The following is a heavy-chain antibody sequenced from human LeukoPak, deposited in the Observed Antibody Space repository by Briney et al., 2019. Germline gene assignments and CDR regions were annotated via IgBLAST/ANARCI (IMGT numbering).Heavy chain of an antibody. CDR1: GGTFSSYA. Sequence: SVKVSCKASGGTFSSYAINWVRQAPVQGLEWMGRIIPILGIANYAQKFQGRVTITADKSTSTAYMELSSLRSEDTAVYYCARGPLLHYDILTGYNDYFDYWGQGTLVTVSS. CDR3: ARGPLLHYDILTGYNDYFDY. J-gene: IGHJ4*02. V-gene: IGHV1-69*04. D-gene: IGHD3-9*01. CDR2: IIPILGIA.